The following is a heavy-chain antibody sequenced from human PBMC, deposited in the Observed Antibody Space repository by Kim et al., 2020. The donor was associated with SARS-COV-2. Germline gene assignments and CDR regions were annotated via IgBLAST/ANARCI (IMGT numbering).Heavy chain of an antibody. CDR1: GFTFSTYS. J-gene: IGHJ4*02. V-gene: IGHV3-21*01. CDR3: ARGTYEPAVLGYCSGGSCSIFFDY. CDR2: ISSSSSYI. D-gene: IGHD2-15*01. Sequence: GGSLRLSCAASGFTFSTYSMNWVRQAPGKGLEWVSSISSSSSYIYYADSVKGRFTISRDNAKNSLYLQMNSLRAEDTAVYYCARGTYEPAVLGYCSGGSCSIFFDYWGQGTLVTVSS.